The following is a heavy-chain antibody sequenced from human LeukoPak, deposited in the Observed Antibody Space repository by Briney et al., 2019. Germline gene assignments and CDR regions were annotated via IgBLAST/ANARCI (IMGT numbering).Heavy chain of an antibody. CDR3: AREYYYDSSGYGSFGY. V-gene: IGHV3-74*01. J-gene: IGHJ4*02. CDR2: VKTDGSDT. CDR1: GFTFSTYW. D-gene: IGHD3-22*01. Sequence: GGSLRLSCAASGFTFSTYWMHWVRQAPGKGLVWVSRVKTDGSDTNYADSVKGRFTISRDNAKNTLYLQMNSLRAEDTAMYYCAREYYYDSSGYGSFGYWGQGTLVTVSS.